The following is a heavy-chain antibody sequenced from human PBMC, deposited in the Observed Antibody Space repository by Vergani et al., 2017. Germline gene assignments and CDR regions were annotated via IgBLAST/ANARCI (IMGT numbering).Heavy chain of an antibody. V-gene: IGHV4-39*01. D-gene: IGHD5-18*01. J-gene: IGHJ4*02. CDR1: GSSINPSSSF. Sequence: QLHLQESGPGLVKPSETLSLTCTVSGSSINPSSSFWGWIRQSPGKGLEWIGSVYQSGNTFYNPSFKSRVTISVDTSNDQFSLRLASMAAADTAMYFCARQSAMIISQGHFDYWGQGVLVTVSS. CDR3: ARQSAMIISQGHFDY. CDR2: VYQSGNT.